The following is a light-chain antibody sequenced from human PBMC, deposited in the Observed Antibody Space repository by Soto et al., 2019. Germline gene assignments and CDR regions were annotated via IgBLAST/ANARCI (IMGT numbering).Light chain of an antibody. CDR2: KAS. CDR1: QTISSW. V-gene: IGKV1-5*03. J-gene: IGKJ1*01. Sequence: DIQMTHSPSTLAGSVGDRVTITCRASQTISSWLAWYQQKPGKAPKLLIYKASTLKSGVPSRFSGSGSGTEFTLTISSLQPDDFANYYCQHYNSYSAAFGQGTKVDIK. CDR3: QHYNSYSAA.